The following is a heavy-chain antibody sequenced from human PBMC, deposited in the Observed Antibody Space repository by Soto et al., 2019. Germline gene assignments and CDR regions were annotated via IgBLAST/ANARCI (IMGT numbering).Heavy chain of an antibody. CDR1: GYSFTNYW. D-gene: IGHD3-10*01. CDR2: IYPGDSDT. Sequence: EVQLVQSGAEVKKPGESLKISCKGSGYSFTNYWIGWVRQMPGKGLEWMGIIYPGDSDTRYSPSFQGQVTISADKSISTAYLQWSSLKASDTAMYYCARAMVRGKNYYGVDVWGQGTTATVSS. V-gene: IGHV5-51*03. CDR3: ARAMVRGKNYYGVDV. J-gene: IGHJ6*02.